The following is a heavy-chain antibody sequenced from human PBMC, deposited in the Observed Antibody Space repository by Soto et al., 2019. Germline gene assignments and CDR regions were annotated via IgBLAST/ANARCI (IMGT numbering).Heavy chain of an antibody. CDR1: GGSISSGGYS. V-gene: IGHV4-30-2*01. CDR2: IYHSGST. Sequence: PSETLSLTCAVSGGSISSGGYSWSWIRQPPGKGLEWIGYIYHSGSTNYNPSLKSRVTISVDTSKNQFSLKLSSVTAADTAVYYCAKAPKQYLKGGHYFDSWGQGTRVPVSS. CDR3: AKAPKQYLKGGHYFDS. J-gene: IGHJ4*02. D-gene: IGHD3-16*01.